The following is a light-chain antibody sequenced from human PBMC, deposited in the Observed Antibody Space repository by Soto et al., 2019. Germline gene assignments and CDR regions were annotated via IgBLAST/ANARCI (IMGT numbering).Light chain of an antibody. CDR2: DTT. J-gene: IGLJ1*01. CDR1: TGAVTNGHY. CDR3: LLSYNGPYV. V-gene: IGLV7-46*01. Sequence: QAVVTQEPSLTVSPGGTVTLTCGSSTGAVTNGHYPYWFQQKPGQAPRPLIYDTTNRHSWTPARFSGSLLGGKAALTLAGAQPEDEAEYYCLLSYNGPYVFGTGTKLIVL.